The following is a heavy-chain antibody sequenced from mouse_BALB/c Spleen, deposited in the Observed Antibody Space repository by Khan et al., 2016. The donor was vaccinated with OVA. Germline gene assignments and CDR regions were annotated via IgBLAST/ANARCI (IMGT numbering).Heavy chain of an antibody. J-gene: IGHJ3*01. CDR3: LRSRFYYGRAYEGFAY. CDR1: GYTFTSYV. CDR2: ISPNSDGS. D-gene: IGHD1-1*01. Sequence: VQLQQSGPELVKPGASVKMSCKASGYTFTSYVMHWVKQKPRQGLEWIGYISPNSDGSKYNEKFRGKATLTSDKSSSTAYMELSSLTSEASAVSYWLRSRFYYGRAYEGFAYWGQGTLVTVSA. V-gene: IGHV1S136*01.